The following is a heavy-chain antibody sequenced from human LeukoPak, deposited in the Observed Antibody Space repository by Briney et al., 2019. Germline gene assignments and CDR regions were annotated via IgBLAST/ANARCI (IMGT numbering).Heavy chain of an antibody. V-gene: IGHV3-30*04. CDR3: APLERI. J-gene: IGHJ4*02. CDR1: GFTFSSYA. CDR2: ISYDGSNK. Sequence: GGSLRLSCAASGFTFSSYAMHWVRQAPGKGLEWVAVISYDGSNKYYADSVKGRFTISRDNSKNTLYLQMNSLRAEDTAVYYCAPLERIWGQGTLVTVSS. D-gene: IGHD1-1*01.